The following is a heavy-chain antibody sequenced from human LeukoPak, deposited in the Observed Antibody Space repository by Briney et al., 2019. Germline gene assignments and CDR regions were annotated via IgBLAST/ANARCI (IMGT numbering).Heavy chain of an antibody. CDR3: VRDRYDILTGYNDAFDI. Sequence: GGSLRLSCAASGFTFTTYWMSWVRQAPGKGLEWMANIKQDGSEKYYVDSVKGRFTISRDNAKNSLYLQMNSLRAEDAAVYYCVRDRYDILTGYNDAFDIWGQGTMVTVSS. D-gene: IGHD3-9*01. V-gene: IGHV3-7*01. CDR1: GFTFTTYW. J-gene: IGHJ3*02. CDR2: IKQDGSEK.